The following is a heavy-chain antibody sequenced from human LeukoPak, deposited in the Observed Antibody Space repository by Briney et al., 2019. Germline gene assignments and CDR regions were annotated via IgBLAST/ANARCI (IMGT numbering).Heavy chain of an antibody. CDR1: GGSISSYY. J-gene: IGHJ6*03. CDR2: VYYSGST. D-gene: IGHD6-13*01. CDR3: ARDPPLLAAAGYYYYYYMDV. V-gene: IGHV4-59*01. Sequence: MASETLSLTCTVSGGSISSYYWSWIRQPPGKGLEWIGYVYYSGSTNYNPSLKSRVTISVDTSKSQFSLKLSSVTAADTAVYYCARDPPLLAAAGYYYYYYMDVWGKGTTVTVSS.